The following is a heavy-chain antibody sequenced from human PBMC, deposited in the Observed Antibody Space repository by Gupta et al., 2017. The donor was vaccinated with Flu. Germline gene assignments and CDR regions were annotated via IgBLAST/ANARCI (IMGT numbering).Heavy chain of an antibody. J-gene: IGHJ3*02. Sequence: VQLVESGGGLVKPGGSLRLSCVAFGFPFINLGMKWVRQAPGKGLEWISSISSSSSHKYYADSVKGRFTISRDNADNSLYLQMSSLRAEDTAIYYCARRGNYLGDAFDIWGRGTMVTVSS. V-gene: IGHV3-21*01. CDR1: GFPFINLG. D-gene: IGHD2/OR15-2a*01. CDR2: ISSSSSHK. CDR3: ARRGNYLGDAFDI.